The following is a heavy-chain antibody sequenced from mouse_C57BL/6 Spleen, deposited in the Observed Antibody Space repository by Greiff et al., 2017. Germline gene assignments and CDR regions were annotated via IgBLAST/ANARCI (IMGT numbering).Heavy chain of an antibody. Sequence: EVKLVESGGGLVKPGGSLKLSCAASGFTFSSYAMSWVRQTPEKRLEWVATISDGGSYTYYPDNVKGRFTISRDNAKNNLYLQMSHLKSEDTAMYYCARAQLTGTGWFAYWGQGTLVTVSA. CDR3: ARAQLTGTGWFAY. CDR1: GFTFSSYA. J-gene: IGHJ3*01. D-gene: IGHD4-1*01. CDR2: ISDGGSYT. V-gene: IGHV5-4*03.